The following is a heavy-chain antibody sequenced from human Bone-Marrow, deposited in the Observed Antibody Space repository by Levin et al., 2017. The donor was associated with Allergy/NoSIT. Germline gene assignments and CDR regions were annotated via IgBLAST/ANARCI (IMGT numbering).Heavy chain of an antibody. V-gene: IGHV4-31*03. CDR2: VFRNGNT. Sequence: NPSETLSLTCSVSGGSVNSDEYYWGWIRHNPEKGLEWLGHVFRNGNTFSSSSLRGRLTISVDTSKNQFSLSLTSVTAADTAMYYCARLTRADFWSGAPKGYFALWGRGTLVTVST. J-gene: IGHJ2*01. CDR3: ARLTRADFWSGAPKGYFAL. CDR1: GGSVNSDEYY. D-gene: IGHD3-3*01.